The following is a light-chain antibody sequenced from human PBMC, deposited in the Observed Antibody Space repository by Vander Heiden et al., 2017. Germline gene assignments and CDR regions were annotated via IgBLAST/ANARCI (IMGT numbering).Light chain of an antibody. V-gene: IGKV1-39*01. Sequence: DLQMTQSPSSLSASVGDRVTITCRASQNINTYLVWYQQKPGKAPNLLIYAASTLQSDVPSRFSASGSDTDFTLTISGLHPDDFATYYCQQSYSIPFTFGQGTRLEVK. CDR3: QQSYSIPFT. J-gene: IGKJ2*01. CDR2: AAS. CDR1: QNINTY.